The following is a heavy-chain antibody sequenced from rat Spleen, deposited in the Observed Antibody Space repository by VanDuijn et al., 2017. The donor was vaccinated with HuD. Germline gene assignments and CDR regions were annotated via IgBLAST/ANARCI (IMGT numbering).Heavy chain of an antibody. CDR3: ARSNSGNWFAY. D-gene: IGHD4-3*01. CDR1: GFSLTSYH. V-gene: IGHV2-27*01. CDR2: IQNGGST. Sequence: QVQLKESGPGLVQPSQTLSLTCTVSGFSLTSYHVHWVRQPPGKGLEWRGKIQNGGSTDNNSALKSQMTISRDTAKSQVLLKMNGLQTEDTAMYFCARSNSGNWFAYWGKGTLVTVSS. J-gene: IGHJ3*01.